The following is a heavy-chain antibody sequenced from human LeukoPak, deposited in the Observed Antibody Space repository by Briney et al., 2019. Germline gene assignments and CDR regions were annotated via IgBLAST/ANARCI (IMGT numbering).Heavy chain of an antibody. V-gene: IGHV4-4*07. D-gene: IGHD5-24*01. CDR1: GGSISSYY. J-gene: IGHJ4*02. CDR3: ARVSFLGVGEMATITSLGFDY. Sequence: SETLSLTCTVSGGSISSYYWSWIRQPAGKGLEWIGRIYTSGSTNYNPSLKSRVTMSVDTSKNQFSLKLSSVTAADTAVYYCARVSFLGVGEMATITSLGFDYWGQGTLVTVSS. CDR2: IYTSGST.